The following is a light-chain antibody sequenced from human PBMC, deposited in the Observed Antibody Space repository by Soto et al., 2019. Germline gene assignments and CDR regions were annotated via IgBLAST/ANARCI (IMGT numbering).Light chain of an antibody. Sequence: QSELTQPASVSGSLGQSITISCTGSRRDVGGYNFVSWYQQYPGKAPRLLIFDVRKRPSGVPDRFSGSQSGNTASLTISGLQVEDEAEYFCSSYTTSSTLIFGTGTKVTVL. CDR1: RRDVGGYNF. CDR3: SSYTTSSTLI. V-gene: IGLV2-14*01. CDR2: DVR. J-gene: IGLJ1*01.